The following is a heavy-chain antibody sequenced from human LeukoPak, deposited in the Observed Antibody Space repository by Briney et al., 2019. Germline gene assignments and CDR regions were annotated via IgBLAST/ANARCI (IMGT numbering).Heavy chain of an antibody. V-gene: IGHV1-69*13. CDR3: ARLGITGTTNDY. Sequence: ASVKVSCKASGYTFTGYYMHWVRQAPGQGLEWMGGIIPIFGTANYAQKFQGRVTITADESTSTAYMELSSLRSEDTAVYYCARLGITGTTNDYWGQGTLVTVPS. J-gene: IGHJ4*02. CDR1: GYTFTGYY. CDR2: IIPIFGTA. D-gene: IGHD1-7*01.